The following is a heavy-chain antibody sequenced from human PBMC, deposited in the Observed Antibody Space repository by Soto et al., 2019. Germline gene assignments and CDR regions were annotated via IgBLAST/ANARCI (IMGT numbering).Heavy chain of an antibody. Sequence: ASVKVSCKASGGTFSSYTISWVRQAPGQGLEWMGRIIPILGIANYAQKFQGRVTITADKSTSTAYMELSSLRSEDAAVYYCAILSITIFGVVLDYWGQGTLVTVSS. V-gene: IGHV1-69*02. CDR2: IIPILGIA. D-gene: IGHD3-3*01. CDR3: AILSITIFGVVLDY. J-gene: IGHJ4*02. CDR1: GGTFSSYT.